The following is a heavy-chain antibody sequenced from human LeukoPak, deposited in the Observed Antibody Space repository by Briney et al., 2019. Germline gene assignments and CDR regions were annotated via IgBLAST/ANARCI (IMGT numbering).Heavy chain of an antibody. V-gene: IGHV4-30-2*01. CDR2: IYHSGST. CDR1: GGSISSGGYS. CDR3: ARGNSGYDTNFDY. J-gene: IGHJ4*02. Sequence: KSSETLSLTCAVSGGSISSGGYSWSWIRQPPGKGLEWIGYIYHSGSTYYNPSLKSRVTISVDRSKNQFSLKLSPVTAADTAVYYCARGNSGYDTNFDYWGQGTLVTVSS. D-gene: IGHD5-12*01.